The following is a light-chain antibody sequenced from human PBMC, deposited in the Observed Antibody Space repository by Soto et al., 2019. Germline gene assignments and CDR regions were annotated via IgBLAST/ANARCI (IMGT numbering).Light chain of an antibody. V-gene: IGKV1-5*03. Sequence: DIQMTQSPSTLSGSVGDRVTITCRASQTISSWLAWYQQKPGKAPKLLIYKASTLKSGVPSRFSGSGPGTEFTLTISSLQPDDFATYYCQHYNNWPPTFGQGTKVDIK. CDR1: QTISSW. J-gene: IGKJ1*01. CDR2: KAS. CDR3: QHYNNWPPT.